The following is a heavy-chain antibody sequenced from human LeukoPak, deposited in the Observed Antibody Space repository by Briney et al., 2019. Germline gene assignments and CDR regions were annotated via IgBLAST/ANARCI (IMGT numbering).Heavy chain of an antibody. Sequence: GGSLRLSCAASGFTFSSYWMSWVRQAPGKGLEWVANIKQDGSEKYYVDSVKGRFTISRDNAKNSLYLQMNSLRAEDTAVYYCARGGDYYYYGMDVRGQGTTVTVSS. CDR2: IKQDGSEK. CDR3: ARGGDYYYYGMDV. CDR1: GFTFSSYW. J-gene: IGHJ6*02. D-gene: IGHD3-10*01. V-gene: IGHV3-7*01.